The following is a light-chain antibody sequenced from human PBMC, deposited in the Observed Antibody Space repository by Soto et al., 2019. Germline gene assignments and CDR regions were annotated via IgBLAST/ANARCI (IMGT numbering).Light chain of an antibody. Sequence: DIVLTQSPGTLSLSPGERVTLSCRASQSISSNYLAWYQQKPGQAPRLLIYDASSRATGIPDRFSGSGSGADFTLTINRLEPEDYAVYHCQQYHSAPRTFGQGTKVEV. CDR1: QSISSNY. V-gene: IGKV3-20*01. J-gene: IGKJ1*01. CDR3: QQYHSAPRT. CDR2: DAS.